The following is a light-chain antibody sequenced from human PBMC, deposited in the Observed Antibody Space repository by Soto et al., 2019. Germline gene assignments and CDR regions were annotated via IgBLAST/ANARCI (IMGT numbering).Light chain of an antibody. CDR2: LGS. V-gene: IGKV2-28*01. J-gene: IGKJ1*01. CDR3: MQGLQTVRT. Sequence: DIVMTQSPLSLPVSPGEPASISCRSSQSLLHSNGYNYLDWYLQKPGQPPQLLIYLGSIRASGVRDRFSGSASGTDFTLKISRVEAEDVGVYYCMQGLQTVRTFGQGTKVEI. CDR1: QSLLHSNGYNY.